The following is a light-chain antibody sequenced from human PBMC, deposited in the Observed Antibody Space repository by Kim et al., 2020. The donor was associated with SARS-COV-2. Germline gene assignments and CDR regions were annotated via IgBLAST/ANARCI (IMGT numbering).Light chain of an antibody. CDR3: QQLNAFPRT. Sequence: ASLGERVTIACRASQDISNHLAWYQQKPGKAPELLIHAASTLKPGVPSRFSASGSGTEFTLTISSLQPEDFATYSCQQLNAFPRTFGQGTKVDIK. CDR2: AAS. J-gene: IGKJ1*01. V-gene: IGKV1-9*01. CDR1: QDISNH.